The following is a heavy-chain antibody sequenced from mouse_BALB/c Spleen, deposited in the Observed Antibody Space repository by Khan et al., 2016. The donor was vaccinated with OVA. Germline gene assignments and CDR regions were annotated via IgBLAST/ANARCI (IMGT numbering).Heavy chain of an antibody. CDR2: INTHSGVP. J-gene: IGHJ4*01. Sequence: QIQLVQSGPELKKPGETVRISCKASGYTFTTAGIQWVQKMPGKGLKWIGWINTHSGVPKYAEDFKGRFAFSLEISVNTAYLQITNLKNEDTATYFCARGGAAYDRVDGGAMEYWGQGTSVTVSS. CDR3: ARGGAAYDRVDGGAMEY. D-gene: IGHD2-12*01. V-gene: IGHV9-4*02. CDR1: GYTFTTAG.